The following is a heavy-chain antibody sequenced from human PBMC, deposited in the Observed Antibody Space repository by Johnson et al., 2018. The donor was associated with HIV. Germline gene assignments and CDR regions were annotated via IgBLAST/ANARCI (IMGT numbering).Heavy chain of an antibody. J-gene: IGHJ3*02. D-gene: IGHD3-10*01. CDR1: GFTFSSYA. CDR2: ISGRGGST. CDR3: ARSLGVGAFDI. Sequence: EVQLLESGGGLIQPGGSLRLSCEASGFTFSSYAMNWVRQAPGKGLEWVSAISGRGGSTYYADSVKGRFTISRDNSKNSLYLQMHSLRVEDTAVYYCARSLGVGAFDIWGQGTMVTVSS. V-gene: IGHV3-23*01.